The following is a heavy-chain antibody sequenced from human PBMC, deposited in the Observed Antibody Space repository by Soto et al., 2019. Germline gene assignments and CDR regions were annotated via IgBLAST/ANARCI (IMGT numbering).Heavy chain of an antibody. J-gene: IGHJ6*02. CDR3: ARDTRSGSYYYYGMDV. CDR1: GFTFSSYG. D-gene: IGHD6-19*01. V-gene: IGHV3-33*01. CDR2: IWYDGSNK. Sequence: QVQLVESGGGVVQPGGSLRLSCAASGFTFSSYGMHWVRQAPGKGLEWVAVIWYDGSNKYYADSVKGRFTISRDNSKNTLYLQMNSLRAEDTAVYYCARDTRSGSYYYYGMDVWGQGTTVTVYS.